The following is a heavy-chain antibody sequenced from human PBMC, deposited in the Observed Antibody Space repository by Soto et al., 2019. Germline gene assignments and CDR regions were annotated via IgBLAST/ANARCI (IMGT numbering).Heavy chain of an antibody. D-gene: IGHD6-13*01. CDR2: ISGSGGST. CDR3: AKTSSSSSWYGSLDY. CDR1: GFTFSSYA. Sequence: GGSLRLSCAASGFTFSSYAMSWVRQAPGKGLEWVSAISGSGGSTYYADSVKGRFTISRDNSKNTLYLQMNSLRAEDTAVYYCAKTSSSSSWYGSLDYWGQGTLVTVSS. J-gene: IGHJ4*02. V-gene: IGHV3-23*01.